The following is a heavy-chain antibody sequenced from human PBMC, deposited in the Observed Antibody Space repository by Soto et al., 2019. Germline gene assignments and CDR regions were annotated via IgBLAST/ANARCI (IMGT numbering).Heavy chain of an antibody. J-gene: IGHJ4*02. V-gene: IGHV3-30*18. Sequence: QVHLVESGGGVVQPGQSLRLSCAASGFTFSTYAMHWLRQAPGNGLEWVAIISYDSTNKFYADSVKGRFTISRDNSKNTRYLQMNSLRAEATAVYYCAKPDPGGRCSGVCYPDYWGQGTLVTVSS. CDR3: AKPDPGGRCSGVCYPDY. CDR2: ISYDSTNK. CDR1: GFTFSTYA. D-gene: IGHD2-21*02.